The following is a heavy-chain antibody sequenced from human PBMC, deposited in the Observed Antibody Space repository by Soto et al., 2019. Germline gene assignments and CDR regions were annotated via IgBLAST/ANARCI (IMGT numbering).Heavy chain of an antibody. CDR3: ARVKREYNYGSLDFYYYGMDV. V-gene: IGHV1-69*01. Sequence: QVHLVQSGAEVKKPGSSVKVSCKASGGTFSSSAISWVRQAPGQGLEWMGGIIPILGPANYAQKFQGRVTIIADESTTTVYMELSGLRSADTAVYYCARVKREYNYGSLDFYYYGMDVWGQGTTVTVSS. CDR1: GGTFSSSA. CDR2: IIPILGPA. D-gene: IGHD5-18*01. J-gene: IGHJ6*02.